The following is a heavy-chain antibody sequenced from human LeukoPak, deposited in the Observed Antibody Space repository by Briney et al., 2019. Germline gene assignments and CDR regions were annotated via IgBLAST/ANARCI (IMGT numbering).Heavy chain of an antibody. J-gene: IGHJ3*02. D-gene: IGHD3-10*01. CDR1: GYSISSGYY. CDR2: IYHSGST. V-gene: IGHV4-38-2*02. CDR3: ADDYYGSGSYRAFDI. Sequence: PSETLSLTCTVSGYSISSGYYWGWIRQHPGKGLEWIGSIYHSGSTYYNPSLKGRVTISVDTSKNQFSLKLSSVTAADTAVYYCADDYYGSGSYRAFDIWGQGTMVTVSS.